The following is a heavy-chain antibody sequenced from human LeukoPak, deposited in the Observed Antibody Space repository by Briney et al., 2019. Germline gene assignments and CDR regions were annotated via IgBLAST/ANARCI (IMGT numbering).Heavy chain of an antibody. CDR1: GFTFSSHW. CDR3: ARDLSGIAGYTYGRGIDY. J-gene: IGHJ4*02. CDR2: IKKDGSEK. V-gene: IGHV3-7*01. Sequence: GGSLRLSCAASGFTFSSHWMSWVRQAPGKGLEWVANIKKDGSEKYYVDAVKGRFVISRDNAKTSLYLQMNSLRAEDTAVYYCARDLSGIAGYTYGRGIDYWGQGTLVTVSS. D-gene: IGHD5-18*01.